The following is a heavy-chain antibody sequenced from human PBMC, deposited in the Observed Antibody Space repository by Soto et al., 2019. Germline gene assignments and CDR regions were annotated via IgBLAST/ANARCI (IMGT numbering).Heavy chain of an antibody. D-gene: IGHD1-26*01. CDR3: ARVSGSYYYGMDV. CDR2: INAGSGNT. CDR1: GYTFTGFS. Sequence: ASVKVSCKASGYTFTGFSLHWVRQAPGQRLEWMGWINAGSGNTKYSQKFQGRVTITRDTSASTAYMELSSLTSEDTAVYYCARVSGSYYYGMDVWGQGTTVTVSS. V-gene: IGHV1-3*01. J-gene: IGHJ6*02.